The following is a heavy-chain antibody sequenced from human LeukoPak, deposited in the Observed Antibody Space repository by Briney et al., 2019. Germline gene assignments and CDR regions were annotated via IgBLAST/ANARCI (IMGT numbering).Heavy chain of an antibody. V-gene: IGHV3-53*01. Sequence: PGGSLTLSCAASGFTVSRKYMSWVRQAPGKGLEWVAVIYTDASTYYADSVKGRFTISRDNSKNTVYLQMNRLRAEDTAVYYCIRDYGDYWGQGTLVTVSS. CDR3: IRDYGDY. CDR2: IYTDAST. D-gene: IGHD4/OR15-4a*01. J-gene: IGHJ4*02. CDR1: GFTVSRKY.